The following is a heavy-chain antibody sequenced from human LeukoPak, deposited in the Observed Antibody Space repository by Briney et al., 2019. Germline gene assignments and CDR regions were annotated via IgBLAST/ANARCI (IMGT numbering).Heavy chain of an antibody. CDR3: ASHRDILTGYYY. CDR2: TRNKANSYTT. CDR1: GFTFSDHY. V-gene: IGHV3-72*01. Sequence: GGSLRPSCAASGFTFSDHYMDWVRQAPGKGLEWVGRTRNKANSYTTEYAASVKGRFTISRDDSKNSLYLQMNSLKTEDTAVYYCASHRDILTGYYYWGQGTLVTVSS. J-gene: IGHJ4*02. D-gene: IGHD3-9*01.